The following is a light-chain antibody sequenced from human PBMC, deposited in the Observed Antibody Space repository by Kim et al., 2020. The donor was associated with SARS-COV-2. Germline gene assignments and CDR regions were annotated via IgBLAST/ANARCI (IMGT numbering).Light chain of an antibody. V-gene: IGLV3-19*01. CDR1: SLRTYY. CDR3: NSRDNSGDHVV. J-gene: IGLJ3*02. CDR2: GKN. Sequence: AVGQTVRFTCQGDSLRTYYAIWYQQKPGQAPTHVIYGKNNRPSGIPDRFSGSSSGNTASLTVTGAQAVDEGDYYCNSRDNSGDHVVFGGGTKLIVL.